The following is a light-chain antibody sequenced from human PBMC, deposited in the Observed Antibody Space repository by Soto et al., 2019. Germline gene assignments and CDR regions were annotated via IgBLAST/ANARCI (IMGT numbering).Light chain of an antibody. CDR1: SSNIGTNT. CDR3: AAWDDSLTGYV. CDR2: SGN. V-gene: IGLV1-44*01. Sequence: QSVLTQPPSASGTPGQRVTMSCSGSSSNIGTNTVNWYQQLPGSAPKLLIYSGNQRPSGVPDRFSASKSGTSAPLAISGLQSGDEADYYCAAWDDSLTGYVFGPGTKVTVL. J-gene: IGLJ1*01.